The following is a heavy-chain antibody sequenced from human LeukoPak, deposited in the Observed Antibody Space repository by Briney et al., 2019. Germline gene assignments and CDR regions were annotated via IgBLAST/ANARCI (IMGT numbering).Heavy chain of an antibody. J-gene: IGHJ4*02. CDR2: IYSGGST. Sequence: EWVSVIYSGGSTYYADSVKGRFTISRDNSKNTLHLQMNSLRAEDTAVYYCARERDGYIFDYWGQGTLVTVSS. D-gene: IGHD5-24*01. CDR3: ARERDGYIFDY. V-gene: IGHV3-53*01.